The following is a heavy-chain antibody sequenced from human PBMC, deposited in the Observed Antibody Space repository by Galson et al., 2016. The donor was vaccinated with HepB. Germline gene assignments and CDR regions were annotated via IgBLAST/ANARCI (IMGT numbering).Heavy chain of an antibody. J-gene: IGHJ4*01. D-gene: IGHD3-9*01. Sequence: TLSLTCTVSGGSISSGSYYWSWIRQHPGKGLEWIGHVYYSGTAYHNPSLKGRVYISIDTSKNQFSLRLTSVTAADTAVYYCARGILSGYFYFGDWGQGTLVTVSS. CDR3: ARGILSGYFYFGD. V-gene: IGHV4-31*03. CDR1: GGSISSGSYY. CDR2: VYYSGTA.